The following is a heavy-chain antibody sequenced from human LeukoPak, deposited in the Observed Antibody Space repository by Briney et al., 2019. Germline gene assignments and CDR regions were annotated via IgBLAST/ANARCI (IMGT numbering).Heavy chain of an antibody. CDR3: ARDSRVEYSSSSGWFDP. V-gene: IGHV1-69*05. Sequence: ASVKVSCKASGGTFSSYAISWVRQAPGQGLEWMGGIIPIFGTANYARKFQGRVTITTDESTSTAYMELSSLRSEDTAVYYCARDSRVEYSSSSGWFDPWGQGTLVTVSS. CDR1: GGTFSSYA. J-gene: IGHJ5*02. CDR2: IIPIFGTA. D-gene: IGHD6-6*01.